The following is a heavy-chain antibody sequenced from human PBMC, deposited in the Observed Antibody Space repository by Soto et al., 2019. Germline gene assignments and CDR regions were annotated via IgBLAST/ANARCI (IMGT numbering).Heavy chain of an antibody. V-gene: IGHV4-30-2*01. CDR3: ARAPPGPAPRWGV. CDR2: IYPTGKT. CDR1: NGSISSGGYS. Sequence: QLQLQESGSGLVKPSQTLSLTCTVSNGSISSGGYSWSWIRQTPGKGLEWIGYIYPTGKTYYNPSLKNRATLSIDTSQNQFSRQLTSVTAADTAVYYCARAPPGPAPRWGVWGHGTTVTVSS. J-gene: IGHJ6*02. D-gene: IGHD3-16*01.